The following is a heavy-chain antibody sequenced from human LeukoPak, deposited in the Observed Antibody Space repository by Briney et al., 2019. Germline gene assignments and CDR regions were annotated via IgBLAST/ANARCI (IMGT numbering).Heavy chain of an antibody. J-gene: IGHJ4*02. V-gene: IGHV3-30-3*01. CDR3: ARDQDYYDSSGYQY. CDR1: GFTFSSYA. CDR2: ISYDGSNK. Sequence: GGFLRLSCAASGFTFSSYAMHWVRQAPGKGLEWVAVISYDGSNKYYADSVKGRFTISRDNSKNTLYLQMNSLRAEDTAVYYCARDQDYYDSSGYQYWGQGTLVTVSS. D-gene: IGHD3-22*01.